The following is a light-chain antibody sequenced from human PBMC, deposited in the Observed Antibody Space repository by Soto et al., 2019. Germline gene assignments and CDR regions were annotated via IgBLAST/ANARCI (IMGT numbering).Light chain of an antibody. CDR3: FSYAGHSTWV. J-gene: IGLJ3*02. Sequence: QSALTQPASVSGSPGQSITISCTGNSSDVGTYNLVSWYQQHPGKAPKLMIYEGGKRPAGVSNRFSGSKSGNTASLTISGLQAEDEADYYCFSYAGHSTWVFGGGTKLTVL. CDR1: SSDVGTYNL. V-gene: IGLV2-23*01. CDR2: EGG.